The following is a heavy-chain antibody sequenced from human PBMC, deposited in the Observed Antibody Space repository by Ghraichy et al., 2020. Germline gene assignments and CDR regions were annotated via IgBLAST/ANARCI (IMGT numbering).Heavy chain of an antibody. CDR3: ARDRFHLVPSPGYWYFDL. D-gene: IGHD6-6*01. Sequence: LSLTCAASGFTFSDYYMSWIRQAPGKGLEWVSYISSSGSTIYYADSVKGRFTISRDNAKNSLYLQMNSLRAEDTAVYYCARDRFHLVPSPGYWYFDLWGHGTLVTVSS. V-gene: IGHV3-11*01. CDR1: GFTFSDYY. J-gene: IGHJ2*01. CDR2: ISSSGSTI.